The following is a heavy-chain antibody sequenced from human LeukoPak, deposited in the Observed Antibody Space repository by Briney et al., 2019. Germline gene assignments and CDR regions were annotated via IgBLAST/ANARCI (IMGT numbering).Heavy chain of an antibody. D-gene: IGHD4-23*01. Sequence: ASVKVSCKVSGYTLTELSMHWVRQAPGKGLEWMGGFDREDGETIYAQKFQGRVTMTEDTSTDTAYMELSSLRSEDTAVYYCATDLMVVTPVGYWGQGTLVTVSS. J-gene: IGHJ4*02. CDR2: FDREDGET. CDR1: GYTLTELS. V-gene: IGHV1-24*01. CDR3: ATDLMVVTPVGY.